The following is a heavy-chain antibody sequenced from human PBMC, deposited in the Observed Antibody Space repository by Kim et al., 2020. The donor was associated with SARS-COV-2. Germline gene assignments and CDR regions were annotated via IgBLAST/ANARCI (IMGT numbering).Heavy chain of an antibody. V-gene: IGHV4-4*02. D-gene: IGHD5-12*01. J-gene: IGHJ4*02. Sequence: SVKSRVTVSVDKSKNQFSLKLTSVAAADTAVYYCVRDWHGYSAAAGPTFDYWGQGTLVTVSS. CDR3: VRDWHGYSAAAGPTFDY.